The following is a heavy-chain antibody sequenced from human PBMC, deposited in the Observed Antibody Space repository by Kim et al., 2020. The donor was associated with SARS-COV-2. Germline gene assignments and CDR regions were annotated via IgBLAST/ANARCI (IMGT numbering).Heavy chain of an antibody. Sequence: GGSLRLSCAASGFTFSSYGMHWVRQAPGKGLEWVAVISYDGSNKYYADSVKGRFTISRDNSKNTLYLQMNSLRAEDTAVYYCAKALTDRGYSGYYYYYGMDVWAKGPRSPSP. J-gene: IGHJ6*02. CDR3: AKALTDRGYSGYYYYYGMDV. V-gene: IGHV3-30*18. CDR1: GFTFSSYG. D-gene: IGHD5-12*01. CDR2: ISYDGSNK.